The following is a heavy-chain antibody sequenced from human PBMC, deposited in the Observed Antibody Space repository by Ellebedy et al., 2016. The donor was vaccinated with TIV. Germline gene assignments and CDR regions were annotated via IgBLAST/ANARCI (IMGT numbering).Heavy chain of an antibody. D-gene: IGHD4/OR15-4a*01. CDR1: GYTFTANY. CDR3: ARVLRATSGMDV. CDR2: INPDSGTT. Sequence: ASVKVSCKASGYTFTANYIHWVRQAPGQGLEWMGWINPDSGTTNFAQSFQGRVSMTRDASINTAYMQLSRVQSDDTAVYYCARVLRATSGMDVWGQGTTVTVS. V-gene: IGHV1-2*02. J-gene: IGHJ6*02.